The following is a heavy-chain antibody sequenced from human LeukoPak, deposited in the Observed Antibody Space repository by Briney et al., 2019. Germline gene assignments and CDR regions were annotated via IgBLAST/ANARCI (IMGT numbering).Heavy chain of an antibody. V-gene: IGHV5-51*01. Sequence: GGSLQISCKGSGYRFTSYWIGWVRQMPGQGLEWMGFIYPGDSDTRYSPSFQGQVTISADKSISTAYLQWSSLKASDTAMYYCARYYDSSGYYKGDYWGQGTLVTVSS. CDR1: GYRFTSYW. J-gene: IGHJ4*02. CDR2: IYPGDSDT. CDR3: ARYYDSSGYYKGDY. D-gene: IGHD3-22*01.